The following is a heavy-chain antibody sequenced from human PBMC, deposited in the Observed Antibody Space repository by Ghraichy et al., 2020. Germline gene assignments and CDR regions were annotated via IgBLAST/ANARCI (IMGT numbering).Heavy chain of an antibody. CDR2: ISTTSYYI. Sequence: GESLNISCVSSGFSYSTYDMNWVRQAPGKGLEWVSSISTTSYYIKYADSVRGRFTISRDNAKNSLFLQMDSLRAEDTAIYYWVRDQGRSLEWVSSMDVTFDLWVRGTMVTVST. D-gene: IGHD3-3*01. J-gene: IGHJ3*01. CDR1: GFSYSTYD. CDR3: VRDQGRSLEWVSSMDVTFDL. V-gene: IGHV3-21*06.